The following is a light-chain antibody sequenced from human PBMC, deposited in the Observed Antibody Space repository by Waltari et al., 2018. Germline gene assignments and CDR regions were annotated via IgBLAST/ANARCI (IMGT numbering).Light chain of an antibody. V-gene: IGKV3-20*01. CDR2: DAS. CDR1: QSVGKS. CDR3: QHYVNLPVT. Sequence: EIVLTQSPGTLSLSPGERATLSCRAGQSVGKSLAWYQQRPGQAPRLLIYDASTRATGTPGRFSGSGFGTDFSLAISSLEPEDFAVYFCQHYVNLPVTFGQGTKVEI. J-gene: IGKJ1*01.